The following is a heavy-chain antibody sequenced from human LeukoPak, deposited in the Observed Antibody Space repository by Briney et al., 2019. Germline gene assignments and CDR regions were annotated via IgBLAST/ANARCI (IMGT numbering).Heavy chain of an antibody. CDR1: GYTFTGYY. CDR2: TNPNSGGT. CDR3: ARDIVLMVYAPYYYYYGMDV. J-gene: IGHJ6*02. Sequence: ASVKVSCKASGYTFTGYYMHWVRQAPGQGLERMGWTNPNSGGTNYAQKFQGRVTMTRDTSISTAYMELSRLRSDDTAVYYCARDIVLMVYAPYYYYYGMDVWGQGTTVTVSS. D-gene: IGHD2-8*01. V-gene: IGHV1-2*02.